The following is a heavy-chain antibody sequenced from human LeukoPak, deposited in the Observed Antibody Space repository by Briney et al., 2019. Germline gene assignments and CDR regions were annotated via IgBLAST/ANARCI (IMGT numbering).Heavy chain of an antibody. CDR1: GFTFSSYP. CDR3: ARGGGLDV. V-gene: IGHV3-48*01. Sequence: GGSLRLSCAASGFTFSSYPMNWVRQAPGKGLEWVSHITASGTAMFYADSVKGRFTISRDNAKNSLYLQMSNLRAEDTAVYFCARGGGLDVWGQGATVTVSS. J-gene: IGHJ6*02. D-gene: IGHD3-16*01. CDR2: ITASGTAM.